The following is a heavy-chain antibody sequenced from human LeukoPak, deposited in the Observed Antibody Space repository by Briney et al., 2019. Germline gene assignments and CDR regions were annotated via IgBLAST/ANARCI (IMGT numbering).Heavy chain of an antibody. J-gene: IGHJ5*02. Sequence: GGSLRLSCAASGFTFRNYGMNWVRRAPGKGLEWVTIIWYDGSNKYYADSVKGRFIISRDNSKNTLYLQINSLRVEDTAVYYCIVFGDSNHWGQGTLVTVSS. D-gene: IGHD4-17*01. CDR3: IVFGDSNH. CDR1: GFTFRNYG. V-gene: IGHV3-33*01. CDR2: IWYDGSNK.